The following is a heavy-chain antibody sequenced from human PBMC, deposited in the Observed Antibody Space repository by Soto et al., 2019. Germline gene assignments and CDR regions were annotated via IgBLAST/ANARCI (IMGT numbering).Heavy chain of an antibody. CDR2: ISGGGGST. CDR3: AKDPTSYDSSAQFDS. V-gene: IGHV3-23*01. CDR1: GFSFNIFA. D-gene: IGHD3-22*01. Sequence: EVKLLESGGRLVQPGGSLRLSCAASGFSFNIFAMTWVRQAPGQGLKGVSGISGGGGSTYYADSVKGRFTISRDNSNNTLYLQMNSLRAEDTAVYYCAKDPTSYDSSAQFDSWGQGTLVTVSS. J-gene: IGHJ4*02.